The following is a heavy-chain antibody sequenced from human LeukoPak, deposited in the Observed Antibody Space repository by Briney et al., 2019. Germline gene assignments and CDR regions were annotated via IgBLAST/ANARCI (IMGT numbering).Heavy chain of an antibody. V-gene: IGHV3-21*01. Sequence: PGGSLRLSCAASGFTFSDQSMNWVRQAPGKGLQWVSSISSNSLHIFYADSVRGRFTISRDNAKNSLYLQMNNLRAEDTAVYYCVGPDSQFDCWGQGTLVTVSS. J-gene: IGHJ4*02. D-gene: IGHD3-10*01. CDR1: GFTFSDQS. CDR2: ISSNSLHI. CDR3: VGPDSQFDC.